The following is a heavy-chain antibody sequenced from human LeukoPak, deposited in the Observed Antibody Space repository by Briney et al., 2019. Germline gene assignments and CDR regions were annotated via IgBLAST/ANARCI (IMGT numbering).Heavy chain of an antibody. CDR1: GYTFTGYY. V-gene: IGHV1-2*02. CDR3: ARGDGTIFGVVITGGFDY. CDR2: INPNSGGT. Sequence: GASVKVSCKASGYTFTGYYMHWVRQAPGQGLEWMGWINPNSGGTNYAQKFQGRVTMTRDTSISTAYMELSRLRSDDTAVYYCARGDGTIFGVVITGGFDYWGQGTLVTVSS. J-gene: IGHJ4*02. D-gene: IGHD3-3*01.